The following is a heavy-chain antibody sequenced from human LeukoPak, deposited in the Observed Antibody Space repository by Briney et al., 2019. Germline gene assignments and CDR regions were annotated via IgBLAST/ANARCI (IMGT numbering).Heavy chain of an antibody. CDR2: IIPIFGTA. CDR1: GDTFSSYA. Sequence: ASVKVSCKASGDTFSSYAISWVRQAPGQGLEWMGGIIPIFGTANYAQKFQGRVTITADESTSTAYMELSSLRSEDTAVYYCARDGSETTEEDFDYWGQGTLVTVSS. CDR3: ARDGSETTEEDFDY. D-gene: IGHD4-11*01. V-gene: IGHV1-69*13. J-gene: IGHJ4*02.